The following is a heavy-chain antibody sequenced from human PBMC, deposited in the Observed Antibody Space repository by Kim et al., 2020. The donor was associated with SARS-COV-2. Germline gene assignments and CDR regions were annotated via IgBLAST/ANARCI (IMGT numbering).Heavy chain of an antibody. D-gene: IGHD1-20*01. CDR2: IYYSGCT. J-gene: IGHJ4*02. Sequence: SETLSLTCTVSGGSISSYYWSWIRQPPGKGLEWIGYIYYSGCTNYNPSLKSRVTISVDTSKNQFSLKLSSVTAADTAGYYCARDRGIDWGQGTLVTISS. CDR1: GGSISSYY. CDR3: ARDRGID. V-gene: IGHV4-59*01.